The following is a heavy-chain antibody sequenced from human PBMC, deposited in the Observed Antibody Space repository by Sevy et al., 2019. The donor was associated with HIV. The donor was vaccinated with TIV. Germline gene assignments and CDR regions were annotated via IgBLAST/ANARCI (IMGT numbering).Heavy chain of an antibody. V-gene: IGHV1-69*13. CDR1: GDTFSTYG. CDR2: IIPIFGTP. D-gene: IGHD7-27*01. J-gene: IGHJ3*02. CDR3: AREGGVATTGDHDAFDI. Sequence: ASVKVSCKASGDTFSTYGLSWVRQAPGQGLEWMGGIIPIFGTPNYAQKFQGRVTIIADESEGTAYMELSSLRPEDTALYYCAREGGVATTGDHDAFDIWGHGTLVTVSS.